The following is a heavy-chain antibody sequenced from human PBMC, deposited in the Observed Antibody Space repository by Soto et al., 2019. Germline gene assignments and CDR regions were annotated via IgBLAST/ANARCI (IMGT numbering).Heavy chain of an antibody. CDR1: GFTFSSYA. D-gene: IGHD3-10*01. CDR2: ISGSGGST. Sequence: EVQLLESGGGLVQPGGSLRLSCAASGFTFSSYAMSWVRRAPGKGLEWVSAISGSGGSTYYADSVKGRFTISRDNSKNTLYLQMNSLRAEDTAVYYCAKPPSGYYGSPLYWGQGTLVTVSS. J-gene: IGHJ4*02. V-gene: IGHV3-23*01. CDR3: AKPPSGYYGSPLY.